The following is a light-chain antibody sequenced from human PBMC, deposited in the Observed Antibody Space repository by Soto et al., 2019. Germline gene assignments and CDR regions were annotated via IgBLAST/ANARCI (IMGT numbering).Light chain of an antibody. V-gene: IGLV2-23*01. CDR3: CSYAGSSPHVV. Sequence: QPALTQPASVYGSPGQSITISCTGTSSDVGSYNLVSWYQQHPGKAPKLMIYEGSKRPSGVSNRFSGSKSGNTASLTISGLQAEDEADYYCCSYAGSSPHVVFGGGTKLTVL. CDR1: SSDVGSYNL. CDR2: EGS. J-gene: IGLJ2*01.